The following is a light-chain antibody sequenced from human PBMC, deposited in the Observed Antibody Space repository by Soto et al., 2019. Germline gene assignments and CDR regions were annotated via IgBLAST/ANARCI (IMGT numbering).Light chain of an antibody. J-gene: IGLJ1*01. V-gene: IGLV1-47*02. CDR2: SNN. CDR1: SANIGNNY. CDR3: VSWDDSLSGLV. Sequence: QSVLTQPPSASGTPGQRVTISCSGRSANIGNNYVCWYQQLPGTAPKLLIYSNNQRPSGVPDLFSGSKSGTSASLAIILLRSEDEAYYYCVSWDDSLSGLVFGTGTTLTVL.